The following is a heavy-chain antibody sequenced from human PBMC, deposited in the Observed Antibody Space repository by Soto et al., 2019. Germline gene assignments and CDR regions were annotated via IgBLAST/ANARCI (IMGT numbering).Heavy chain of an antibody. D-gene: IGHD3-9*01. Sequence: QVQLVQSGAEVKKPGSSVKVSCKASGGTFSSYTISWVRQAPGQGLEWMGRIIPSLGIANYEQKFQGRVTITADKSTSTAHMELSSLRSEDTAVYYCAREPYDILTGRIEDWGQGTLVTVSS. CDR3: AREPYDILTGRIED. CDR2: IIPSLGIA. V-gene: IGHV1-69*08. CDR1: GGTFSSYT. J-gene: IGHJ4*02.